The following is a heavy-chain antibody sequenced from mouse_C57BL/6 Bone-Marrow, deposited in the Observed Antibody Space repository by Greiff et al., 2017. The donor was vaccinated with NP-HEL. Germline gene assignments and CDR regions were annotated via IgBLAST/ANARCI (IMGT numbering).Heavy chain of an antibody. CDR2: ISYDGSN. V-gene: IGHV3-6*01. CDR3: ARDRGGLLRP. J-gene: IGHJ1*03. CDR1: GYSITSGYY. Sequence: EVKLMESGPGLVKPSQSLSLTCSVTGYSITSGYYWNWIRQFPGNKLEWMGYISYDGSNNYNPSLKNRISITRDTSKNQFFLKLNSVTTEDTATYYCARDRGGLLRPWGTGTTVTVSS. D-gene: IGHD1-2*01.